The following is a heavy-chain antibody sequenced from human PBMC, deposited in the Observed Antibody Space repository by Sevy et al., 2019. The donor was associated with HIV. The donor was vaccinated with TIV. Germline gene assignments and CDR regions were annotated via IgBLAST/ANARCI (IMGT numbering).Heavy chain of an antibody. CDR1: GLTFSLYA. CDR3: AKDHDNNWFDP. J-gene: IGHJ5*02. V-gene: IGHV3-23*01. D-gene: IGHD3-22*01. Sequence: GGSLRLSCAASGLTFSLYAMTWVRQAPGKGLEWVSTITISGGNTYYADSVKGRFTISRDNSKNTLYLQMNSLRAEDTAIDFCAKDHDNNWFDPWGQGTLVTVSS. CDR2: ITISGGNT.